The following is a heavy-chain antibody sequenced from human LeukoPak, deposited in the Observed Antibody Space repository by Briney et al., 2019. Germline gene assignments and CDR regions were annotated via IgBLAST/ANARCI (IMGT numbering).Heavy chain of an antibody. CDR1: GFTFSSYA. J-gene: IGHJ4*02. Sequence: GGSLRLSCAASGFTFSSYAMYWVRQAPGKGLQWVATILYDGSNKYYVDSVKGRFTISRDNAKNSLFLQMNRLRADDTAIYYCARGPILGDYWGQGTLVAVSS. V-gene: IGHV3-30*04. D-gene: IGHD2/OR15-2a*01. CDR2: ILYDGSNK. CDR3: ARGPILGDY.